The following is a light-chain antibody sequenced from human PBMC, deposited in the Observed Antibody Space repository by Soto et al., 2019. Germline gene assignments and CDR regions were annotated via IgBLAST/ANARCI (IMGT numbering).Light chain of an antibody. CDR2: KAS. CDR1: QSISSW. CDR3: QNWVNYMWT. J-gene: IGKJ1*01. V-gene: IGKV1-5*03. Sequence: DIHLTQSPSTLSASVGDRVTITCRASQSISSWLAWYQQKPGKAPKLLIYKASTLESGVPSRFSGSGSGTEFTLYISSLQPNDFETDYCQNWVNYMWTIGQRTKVELK.